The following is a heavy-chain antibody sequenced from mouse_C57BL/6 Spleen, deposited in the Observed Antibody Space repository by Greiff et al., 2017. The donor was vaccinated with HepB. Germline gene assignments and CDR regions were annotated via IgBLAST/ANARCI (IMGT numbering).Heavy chain of an antibody. V-gene: IGHV1-15*01. D-gene: IGHD2-12*01. Sequence: QVQLQQSGAELVRPGASVTLSCKASGYTFTDYEMHWVKQTPVHGLEWIGAIDPETGGTAYNQKFKGKAILTADKSSSTAYMELRSLTSEDSAVYYCTRGPYAYYFDYWGQGTTLTVSS. CDR2: IDPETGGT. J-gene: IGHJ2*01. CDR3: TRGPYAYYFDY. CDR1: GYTFTDYE.